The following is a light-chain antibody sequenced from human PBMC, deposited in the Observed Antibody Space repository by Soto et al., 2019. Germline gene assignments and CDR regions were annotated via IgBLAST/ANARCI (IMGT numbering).Light chain of an antibody. V-gene: IGKV1-5*01. CDR2: DSS. CDR1: QSLSVW. J-gene: IGKJ1*01. Sequence: DIQMTQSPSTLSASVGDRVVITCRASQSLSVWLAWYQQKPGRAPKLLIYDSSTLESGVPSRFSGSGSGTEFSLTISSLQPDYFATYYCQQYNSYSFGQGTKVDIK. CDR3: QQYNSYS.